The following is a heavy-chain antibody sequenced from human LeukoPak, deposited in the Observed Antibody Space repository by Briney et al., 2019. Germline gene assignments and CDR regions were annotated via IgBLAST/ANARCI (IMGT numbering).Heavy chain of an antibody. D-gene: IGHD2-2*02. Sequence: GRFLRLSCAASGFTFSSYGMHWVRQAPGKGLEWVAVIWYDGSNKYYADSVKGRFTISRDNSKNTLYLQMNSLRAEDTAVYYCARDTLGIVVVPAAIRESGGGIDYWGQGTLVTVSS. J-gene: IGHJ4*02. V-gene: IGHV3-33*01. CDR2: IWYDGSNK. CDR3: ARDTLGIVVVPAAIRESGGGIDY. CDR1: GFTFSSYG.